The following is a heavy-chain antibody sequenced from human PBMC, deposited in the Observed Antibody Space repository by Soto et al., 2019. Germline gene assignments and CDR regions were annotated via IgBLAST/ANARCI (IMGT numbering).Heavy chain of an antibody. D-gene: IGHD5-18*01. Sequence: NPSETLSLTCTVSAGSISSGDYYWSWIRQPPGKGLEWIGYIYYSGNTYYNPSLKSRVNILVDTSKNQFSLRVSFVTAADTAVYYCARALIQLWPHYYYGMDVWGQGTTVTVSS. CDR1: AGSISSGDYY. CDR3: ARALIQLWPHYYYGMDV. J-gene: IGHJ6*02. V-gene: IGHV4-30-4*01. CDR2: IYYSGNT.